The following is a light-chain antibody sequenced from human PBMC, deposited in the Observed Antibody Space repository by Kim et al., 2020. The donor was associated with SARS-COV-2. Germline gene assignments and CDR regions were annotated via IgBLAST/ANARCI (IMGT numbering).Light chain of an antibody. CDR3: SAWDSSLSAWV. J-gene: IGLJ3*02. Sequence: RKTATLPCTGNSNNVGNEGAAWLQQHQGHPPKLLSYRNNDRPSGISDRLSASRSGNTASLTITGLQPEDEADYYCSAWDSSLSAWVFGGGTKLTVL. CDR2: RNN. V-gene: IGLV10-54*01. CDR1: SNNVGNEG.